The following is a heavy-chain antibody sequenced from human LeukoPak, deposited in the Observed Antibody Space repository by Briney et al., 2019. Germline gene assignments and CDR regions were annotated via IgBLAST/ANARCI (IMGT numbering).Heavy chain of an antibody. V-gene: IGHV1-46*01. D-gene: IGHD1-26*01. CDR1: GYTFTSYY. CDR2: INPSGGSA. Sequence: GASVKVSCKASGYTFTSYYMHWVRQAPGQGLEWMGIINPSGGSASYAQKFQGRVTMTRDTSTSTVYMELSSLRSEDTAVYYCASSGRDGYKIFDYWGQGTLVTVSS. J-gene: IGHJ4*02. CDR3: ASSGRDGYKIFDY.